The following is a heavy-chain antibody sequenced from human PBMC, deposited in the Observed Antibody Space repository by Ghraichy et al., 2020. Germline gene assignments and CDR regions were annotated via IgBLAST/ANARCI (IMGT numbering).Heavy chain of an antibody. Sequence: SETLSLTCTVSGGSISSYYWSWIRQPPGKGLEWIGYIYYSGSTNYNPSLKSRVTISVDTSKNQFSLKLSSVTAADTAVYYCARGMVRGVSLPNWFDPWGQGTLVTVSS. CDR2: IYYSGST. V-gene: IGHV4-59*01. CDR1: GGSISSYY. D-gene: IGHD3-10*01. J-gene: IGHJ5*02. CDR3: ARGMVRGVSLPNWFDP.